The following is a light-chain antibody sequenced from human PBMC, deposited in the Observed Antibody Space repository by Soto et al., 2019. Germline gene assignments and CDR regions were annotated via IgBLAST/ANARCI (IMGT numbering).Light chain of an antibody. Sequence: EIVLTQSPATLSLSPGERATLSCRASQSVSSYLAWYQQKPGQAPRLLIYGASNRATGIPARFSGSGSGTDFPLTISSLEPEDFAVYYCQQRSNWPPKVTFGGGTKVEIK. CDR2: GAS. CDR1: QSVSSY. CDR3: QQRSNWPPKVT. V-gene: IGKV3-11*01. J-gene: IGKJ4*01.